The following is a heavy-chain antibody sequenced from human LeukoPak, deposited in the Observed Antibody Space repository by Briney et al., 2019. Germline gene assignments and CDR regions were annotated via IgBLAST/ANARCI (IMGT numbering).Heavy chain of an antibody. V-gene: IGHV3-48*03. CDR2: ISSSGRYI. J-gene: IGHJ4*02. CDR1: GITFSNYE. Sequence: GGSLRLSCAASGITFSNYEMNWVRQAPGKGPEWVSYISSSGRYIDYADSVKGRFTISRDNAKNSLFLQMSSLRAEDTAVYYCARAGDPDYWGQGTLVTVSS. CDR3: ARAGDPDY. D-gene: IGHD3-10*01.